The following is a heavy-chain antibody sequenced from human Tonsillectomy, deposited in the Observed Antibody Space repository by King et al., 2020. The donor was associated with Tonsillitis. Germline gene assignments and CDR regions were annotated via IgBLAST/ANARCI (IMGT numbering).Heavy chain of an antibody. D-gene: IGHD6-13*01. Sequence: VQLVESGAEVKKPGESLKISCKGSGYSFPSYWIGWVRQMPGKGLEGMGIIYPGDSDTRYSPSFQGQVTISADKSISTAYLQWSSLKASDTAMYYCARGCYSSSWYDEGPNSYYHYMDVWRTGTTVTVPS. CDR1: GYSFPSYW. J-gene: IGHJ6*03. CDR3: ARGCYSSSWYDEGPNSYYHYMDV. CDR2: IYPGDSDT. V-gene: IGHV5-51*01.